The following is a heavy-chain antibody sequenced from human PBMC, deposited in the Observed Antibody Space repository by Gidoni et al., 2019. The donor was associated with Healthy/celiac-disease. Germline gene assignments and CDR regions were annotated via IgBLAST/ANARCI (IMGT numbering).Heavy chain of an antibody. Sequence: QVQLQESGPGLVKPSETLSLTCTVSGGSISSYYWSWIRQPPGKGLEWIGYIYYSGSTNYNPSLKSRVTISVDTSKNQFSLKLSSVTAADTAVYYCARVVAAVAGIDYWGQGTLVTVSS. V-gene: IGHV4-59*01. CDR1: GGSISSYY. CDR2: IYYSGST. D-gene: IGHD6-19*01. J-gene: IGHJ4*02. CDR3: ARVVAAVAGIDY.